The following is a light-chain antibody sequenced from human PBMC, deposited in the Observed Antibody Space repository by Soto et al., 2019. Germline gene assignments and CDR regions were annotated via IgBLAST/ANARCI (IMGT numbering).Light chain of an antibody. CDR2: DAS. J-gene: IGKJ1*01. CDR3: QQYNSYSAT. V-gene: IGKV1-5*01. CDR1: QSIGNY. Sequence: DIQMTQSPSTLSASVRDRVTITCRASQSIGNYLAWYQHKPGKAPKLLIYDASHLESGVPSRFSGSGSGTEFTLTISSLQPDDFATYYCQQYNSYSATFGQGTKVDIK.